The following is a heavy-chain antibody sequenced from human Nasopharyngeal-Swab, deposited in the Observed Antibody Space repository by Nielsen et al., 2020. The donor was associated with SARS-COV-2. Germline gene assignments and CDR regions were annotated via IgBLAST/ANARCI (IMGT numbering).Heavy chain of an antibody. Sequence: GESLKISCAASGFTFSSYAMSSVRQAPGKGLEWVSAISGSGGSTYYADSVKGRFTISRDNSKNTLYLQMNSLRAEDTAVYYCAKAGGAFDIWGQGTMVTVSS. D-gene: IGHD3-16*01. CDR1: GFTFSSYA. CDR3: AKAGGAFDI. J-gene: IGHJ3*02. V-gene: IGHV3-23*01. CDR2: ISGSGGST.